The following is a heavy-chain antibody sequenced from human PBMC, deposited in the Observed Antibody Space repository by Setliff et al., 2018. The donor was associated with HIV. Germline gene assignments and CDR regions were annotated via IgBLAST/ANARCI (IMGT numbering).Heavy chain of an antibody. J-gene: IGHJ4*02. CDR1: GGSISSRNFY. D-gene: IGHD1-26*01. Sequence: SETLSLTCTVSGGSISSRNFYWGWIRQPPWKGLEWIGSIAYTGSGYYNSSLKSRVTISVDTSRNECSLKLTSVTAADTAVYYCAREVRWELPQGFDHWGQGSQVTVSS. CDR2: IAYTGSG. V-gene: IGHV4-39*07. CDR3: AREVRWELPQGFDH.